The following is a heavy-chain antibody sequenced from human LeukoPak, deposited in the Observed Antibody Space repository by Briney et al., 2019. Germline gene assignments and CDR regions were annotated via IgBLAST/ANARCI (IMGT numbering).Heavy chain of an antibody. Sequence: GGSLRLSCAASEFTFNNYAVSWVRQAPGQGLEWVSTIRGRGGITYYADSVKGRFTISRDNSKNTVFLQMNSLRVDDTAVYYCAKALRETHRPVYSYYYMDVWGKGTTVTVSS. D-gene: IGHD2-21*01. CDR1: EFTFNNYA. CDR2: IRGRGGIT. V-gene: IGHV3-23*01. CDR3: AKALRETHRPVYSYYYMDV. J-gene: IGHJ6*03.